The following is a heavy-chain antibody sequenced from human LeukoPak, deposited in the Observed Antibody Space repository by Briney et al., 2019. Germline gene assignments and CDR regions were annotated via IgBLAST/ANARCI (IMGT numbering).Heavy chain of an antibody. V-gene: IGHV3-23*01. CDR3: AKKDEYDSGGYPV. D-gene: IGHD3-22*01. CDR1: GFTFSSYA. J-gene: IGHJ6*02. Sequence: GGSLRLSCAASGFTFSSYAMSWVRQAPGKGLEWVSGISGSGGTTYYGDSVKGRFTISRDNSKKTLFLQVNSLRAEDTAVYYCAKKDEYDSGGYPVWGQGTTVTVSS. CDR2: ISGSGGTT.